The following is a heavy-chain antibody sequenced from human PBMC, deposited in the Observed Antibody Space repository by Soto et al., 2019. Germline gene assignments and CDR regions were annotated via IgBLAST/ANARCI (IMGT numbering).Heavy chain of an antibody. CDR3: AIGGHILTGYYRGGAKVNWFDP. D-gene: IGHD3-9*01. Sequence: SETLSLTCTVSGGSISSSSYYWGWIRQPPGKGLEWIGYIYYSGSTNYNPSLKSRVTISVDTSKNQFSLKLSSVTAADTAVYYCAIGGHILTGYYRGGAKVNWFDPWGQGTLVTVSS. CDR1: GGSISSSSYY. J-gene: IGHJ5*02. V-gene: IGHV4-39*07. CDR2: IYYSGST.